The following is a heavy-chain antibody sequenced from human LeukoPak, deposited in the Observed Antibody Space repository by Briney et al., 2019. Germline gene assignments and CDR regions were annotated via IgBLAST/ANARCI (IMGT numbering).Heavy chain of an antibody. V-gene: IGHV3-23*01. J-gene: IGHJ4*02. CDR3: AKDARTYYYDSSGYFTFDY. CDR1: GFTFSSYA. Sequence: GGSLRLSCAASGFTFSSYAMSWVRQAPGKGLEWVSAISGSGGSTYYADSVKGRFTISRDNSKNTLYLQMNSLRAEDTAVYYCAKDARTYYYDSSGYFTFDYWGQGTLVTVSP. D-gene: IGHD3-22*01. CDR2: ISGSGGST.